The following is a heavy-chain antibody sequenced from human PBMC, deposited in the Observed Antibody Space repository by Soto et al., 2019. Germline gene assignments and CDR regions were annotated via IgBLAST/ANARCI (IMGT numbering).Heavy chain of an antibody. Sequence: QLQLQESGPGLVKPSETLSLTCTVSGGSISSSSYYWGWIRQPPGKGLEWIGSIYYSGSTYYNPSLKSRVTISVDTSKNQFSLKLSSVTAADTAVYYCARHGWRGWGFDYWGQGTLVTVSS. CDR2: IYYSGST. CDR3: ARHGWRGWGFDY. V-gene: IGHV4-39*01. J-gene: IGHJ4*02. CDR1: GGSISSSSYY. D-gene: IGHD1-26*01.